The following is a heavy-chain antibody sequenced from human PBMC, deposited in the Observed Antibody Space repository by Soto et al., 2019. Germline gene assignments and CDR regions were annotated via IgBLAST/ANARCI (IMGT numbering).Heavy chain of an antibody. CDR2: ISYSGSS. Sequence: PSETLSLTCTVSGGSVSNGGYYWSWIRQHPGKGLEWIGYISYSGSSYYNPSLKSRVTISLDASENQFSLRVISVTAADTAVYYCARIFYYGSGSYYLIFDYWGQGTLVTVSS. J-gene: IGHJ4*02. CDR3: ARIFYYGSGSYYLIFDY. D-gene: IGHD3-10*01. CDR1: GGSVSNGGYY. V-gene: IGHV4-31*03.